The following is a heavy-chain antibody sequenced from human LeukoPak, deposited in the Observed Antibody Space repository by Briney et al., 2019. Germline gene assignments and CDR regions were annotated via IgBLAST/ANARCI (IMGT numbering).Heavy chain of an antibody. Sequence: GGSLRLSCAASGFTFSSYGMHWVRQAPGKGLEWVAVISYDGSNKYYADSVKGRFTISRANAKNSLFLQMYSLRPEDTAVYYCGRAGFGRYGMDVWGQGTTVTVSS. J-gene: IGHJ6*02. D-gene: IGHD3-10*01. V-gene: IGHV3-30*03. CDR3: GRAGFGRYGMDV. CDR2: ISYDGSNK. CDR1: GFTFSSYG.